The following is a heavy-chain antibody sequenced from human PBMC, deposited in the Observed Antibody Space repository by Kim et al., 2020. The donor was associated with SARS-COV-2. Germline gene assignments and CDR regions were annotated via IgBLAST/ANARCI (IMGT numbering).Heavy chain of an antibody. D-gene: IGHD1-1*01. CDR3: TSGMYTGTAGADGFDI. J-gene: IGHJ3*02. V-gene: IGHV3-33*01. CDR1: GFSFRSFG. CDR2: IWNDGSKE. Sequence: GGSLRLSCVASGFSFRSFGMHWVRQAPGKGLEWVTNIWNDGSKEYYVDSVEGRFTISRDDSKNTVYLQMSSLRAEDTAVYYCTSGMYTGTAGADGFDIWG.